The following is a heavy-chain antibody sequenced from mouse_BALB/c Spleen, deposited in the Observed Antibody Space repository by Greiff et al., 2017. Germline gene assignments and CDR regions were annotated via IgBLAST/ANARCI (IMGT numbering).Heavy chain of an antibody. Sequence: EVHLVESGPGLVKPSQSLSLTCTVTGYSITSDYAWNWIRQFPGNKLEWMGYISYSGSTSYNPSLKSRISITRDTSKNQFFLQLNSVTTEDTATYYCARRDYGNYFDYWGQGTTLTVSS. CDR3: ARRDYGNYFDY. CDR1: GYSITSDYA. CDR2: ISYSGST. D-gene: IGHD2-1*01. J-gene: IGHJ2*01. V-gene: IGHV3-2*02.